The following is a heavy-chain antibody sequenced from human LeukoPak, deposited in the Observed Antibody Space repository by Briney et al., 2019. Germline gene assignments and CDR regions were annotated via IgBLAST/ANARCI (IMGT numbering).Heavy chain of an antibody. V-gene: IGHV3-33*01. D-gene: IGHD6-19*01. CDR2: IWFDGSNK. CDR1: GFTFSNYD. J-gene: IGHJ4*02. Sequence: GGSLRLSCAASGFTFSNYDMHWVRQAPEKGLEWVAVIWFDGSNKFYADSVKGRFTISRDNSKNTLYLQMNSLRAEDTAVYYCASSAGALIDCWGQGTLVIVSS. CDR3: ASSAGALIDC.